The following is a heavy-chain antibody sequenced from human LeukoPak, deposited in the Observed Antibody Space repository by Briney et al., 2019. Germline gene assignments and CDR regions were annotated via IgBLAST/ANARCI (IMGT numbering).Heavy chain of an antibody. V-gene: IGHV4-59*08. CDR3: ATGSHYFDY. D-gene: IGHD1-26*01. J-gene: IGHJ4*02. CDR2: IYYSGST. CDR1: GGSIRSYY. Sequence: SETLSLTCTVSGGSIRSYYWSWMRQPPGKGLEWIGYIYYSGSTKYNPSLKSRATISEDTSKNQFSPKLSSVTAADTAVYYCATGSHYFDYWGQGTLVTVSS.